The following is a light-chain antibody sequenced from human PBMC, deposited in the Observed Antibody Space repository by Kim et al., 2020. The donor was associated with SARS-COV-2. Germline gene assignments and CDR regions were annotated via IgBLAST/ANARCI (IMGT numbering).Light chain of an antibody. Sequence: SASVGDRVTITCRASQSISNYLNWYKQKPGKAPKLLIYAASSLQSGVPSRFSGSGSGTDFSLTISRLQPEDFATYYCQQSYSTPYTFGQGTKLEI. CDR1: QSISNY. CDR2: AAS. CDR3: QQSYSTPYT. V-gene: IGKV1-39*01. J-gene: IGKJ2*01.